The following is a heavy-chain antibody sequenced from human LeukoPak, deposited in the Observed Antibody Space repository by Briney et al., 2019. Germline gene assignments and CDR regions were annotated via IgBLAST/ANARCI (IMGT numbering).Heavy chain of an antibody. CDR1: GYTFTSYG. V-gene: IGHV1-18*01. D-gene: IGHD3-16*02. CDR3: ARGRLRLGELSLSYDAFDI. CDR2: TSAYNGNT. J-gene: IGHJ3*02. Sequence: ASVKVSCKASGYTFTSYGISWVRQAPGQGLEWMGWTSAYNGNTNYAQKLQGRVTMTTDTSTSTAYMELRSLRSDDTAVYYCARGRLRLGELSLSYDAFDIWGQGTMVTVSS.